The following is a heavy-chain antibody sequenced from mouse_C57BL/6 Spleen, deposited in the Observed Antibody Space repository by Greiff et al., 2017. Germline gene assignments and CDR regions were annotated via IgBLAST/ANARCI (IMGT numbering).Heavy chain of an antibody. Sequence: VQLQQPGAELVMPGASVKLSCKASGYTFTSYWVHWVKQRPGQGLEWIGEIDPSDSYTNYNQKFKGKSTLTVDKSSSTAYMQLSSLTSEDSAVYYCARGSNRNYFDYWGQGTTLTVSS. J-gene: IGHJ2*01. CDR3: ARGSNRNYFDY. CDR1: GYTFTSYW. V-gene: IGHV1-69*01. D-gene: IGHD2-5*01. CDR2: IDPSDSYT.